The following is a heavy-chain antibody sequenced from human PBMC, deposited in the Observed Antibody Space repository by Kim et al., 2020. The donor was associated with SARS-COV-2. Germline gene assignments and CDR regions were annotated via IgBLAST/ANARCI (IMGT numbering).Heavy chain of an antibody. CDR3: AKDIASWTPGH. CDR1: GFSFSSYG. D-gene: IGHD2-2*01. Sequence: GGSLRLSCVASGFSFSSYGMHWVRQAPGKGLEWVAVIWSNGINKNYVDSVKGRFTISRDTYMNTLYLEMNNLRVEDTALYYCAKDIASWTPGHWGQGTLVTVSS. V-gene: IGHV3-33*06. CDR2: IWSNGINK. J-gene: IGHJ4*02.